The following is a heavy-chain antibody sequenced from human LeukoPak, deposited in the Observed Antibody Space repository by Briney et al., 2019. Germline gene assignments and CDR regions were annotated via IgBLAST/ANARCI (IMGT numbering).Heavy chain of an antibody. J-gene: IGHJ5*02. CDR1: GGSISSYY. V-gene: IGHV4-39*07. Sequence: SETLSLTCTVSGGSISSYYWGWIRQPPGKGLEWIGSIYYSGSTYYNPSLKSRVTISVDTSKNQFSLKLSSVTAADTAVYYCARQGYYYGSGRLNWFDPWGQGTLVTVSS. CDR3: ARQGYYYGSGRLNWFDP. CDR2: IYYSGST. D-gene: IGHD3-10*01.